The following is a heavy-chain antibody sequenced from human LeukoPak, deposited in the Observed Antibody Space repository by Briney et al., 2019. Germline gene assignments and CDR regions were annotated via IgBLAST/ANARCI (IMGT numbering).Heavy chain of an antibody. D-gene: IGHD3-10*01. CDR2: MNPNSGNT. V-gene: IGHV1-8*01. J-gene: IGHJ6*02. CDR1: GYTFTSYD. Sequence: GASVKVSGKASGYTFTSYDINWVRQATGQGLEGMGWMNPNSGNTGYAQKFQGRVTMTRNTSISTAYMELSSLRSEDTAVYYCARVGGITMVRGVLNGMDVWGQGTTVTVSS. CDR3: ARVGGITMVRGVLNGMDV.